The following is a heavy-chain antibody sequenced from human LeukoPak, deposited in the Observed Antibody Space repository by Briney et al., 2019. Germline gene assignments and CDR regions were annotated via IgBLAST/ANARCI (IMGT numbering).Heavy chain of an antibody. V-gene: IGHV3-23*01. CDR3: AKDRDSSSYNWFDP. J-gene: IGHJ5*02. CDR1: GFTFDDYA. Sequence: PGGSLRLSCAASGFTFDDYAMHWVRQAPGKGLEWVSGISGSGGSTYYADSVKGRFTISRDTSKNTLYLQMNSLRAEDTAVYYCAKDRDSSSYNWFDPWGQGTLVTVSS. D-gene: IGHD6-6*01. CDR2: ISGSGGST.